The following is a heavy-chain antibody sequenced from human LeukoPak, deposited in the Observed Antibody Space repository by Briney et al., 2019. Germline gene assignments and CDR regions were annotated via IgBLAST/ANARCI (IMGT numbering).Heavy chain of an antibody. D-gene: IGHD2-15*01. J-gene: IGHJ4*02. Sequence: SVKVSCKASGGTFSSYAISWVRQAPGQGLEWMGGIIPIFGTANYAQKFQGRVTITADESKSTAYMELSSLRSEDTAVYYCARGGDCSGGSCYNFGDYWGQGTLVTVSS. CDR2: IIPIFGTA. CDR3: ARGGDCSGGSCYNFGDY. CDR1: GGTFSSYA. V-gene: IGHV1-69*13.